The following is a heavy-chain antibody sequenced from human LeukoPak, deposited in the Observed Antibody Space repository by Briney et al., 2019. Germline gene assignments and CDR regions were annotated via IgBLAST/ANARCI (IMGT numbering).Heavy chain of an antibody. D-gene: IGHD5-18*01. V-gene: IGHV3-48*01. Sequence: GGSLRLSCAASEFTFSSYSMNWVRQAPGKGLEWVSYITNSGNSKSYADSVKGRFTISRDNTKNSLYLQMNGLRAEDTAVYYCARDLGGYSYGYVDYWGQGTLVTVSS. CDR3: ARDLGGYSYGYVDY. CDR2: ITNSGNSK. CDR1: EFTFSSYS. J-gene: IGHJ4*02.